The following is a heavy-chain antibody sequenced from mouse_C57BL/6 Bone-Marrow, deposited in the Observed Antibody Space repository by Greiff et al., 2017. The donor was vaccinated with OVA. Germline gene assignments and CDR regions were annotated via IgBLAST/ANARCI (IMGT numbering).Heavy chain of an antibody. CDR2: IHPNSGST. V-gene: IGHV1-64*01. J-gene: IGHJ2*01. CDR3: SVNDGYYGFDY. CDR1: GYTFTSYW. D-gene: IGHD2-3*01. Sequence: QVQLQQPGAELVKPGASVKLSCKASGYTFTSYWMHWVKQRPGQGLEWIGMIHPNSGSTNYNEKFKSKATLTVDKSSSTAYMQLISLTSEDSAVYYCSVNDGYYGFDYWGQGTTLTVSS.